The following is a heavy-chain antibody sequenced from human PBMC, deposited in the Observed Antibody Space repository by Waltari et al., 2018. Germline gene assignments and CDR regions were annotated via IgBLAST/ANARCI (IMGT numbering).Heavy chain of an antibody. CDR1: GGSFSGYY. CDR2: INHSGST. CDR3: ASTLRGIGRVLSY. D-gene: IGHD2-21*01. J-gene: IGHJ4*02. V-gene: IGHV4-34*01. Sequence: QVQLQQWGAGLLKPSETLSLTCAVYGGSFSGYYWSWIRQPPGKGLEWIGEINHSGSTIDNPSLKGRVTISVDTSKTQFSLKLSSVTAADTAVYYCASTLRGIGRVLSYWGQGTLVTVSS.